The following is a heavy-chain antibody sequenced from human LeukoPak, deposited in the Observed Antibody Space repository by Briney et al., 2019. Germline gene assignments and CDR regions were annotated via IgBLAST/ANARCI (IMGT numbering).Heavy chain of an antibody. J-gene: IGHJ6*02. Sequence: GGSLRLSCAASGFTFSSYSMNWVRQAPGKGLEWVSFISSSTSYIYYADSVKGRFTISRNNAKNSLFLQMNSLRAEDTAVYYCARGPRIHFVVVTTGSSYYYYGMDVWGQGTTVTVSS. CDR2: ISSSTSYI. CDR1: GFTFSSYS. CDR3: ARGPRIHFVVVTTGSSYYYYGMDV. D-gene: IGHD2-21*02. V-gene: IGHV3-21*01.